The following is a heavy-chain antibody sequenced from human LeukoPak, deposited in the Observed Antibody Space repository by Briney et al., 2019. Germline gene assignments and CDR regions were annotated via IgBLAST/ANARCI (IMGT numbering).Heavy chain of an antibody. V-gene: IGHV1-8*01. CDR2: TNPNSGNT. J-gene: IGHJ4*02. D-gene: IGHD2-21*01. Sequence: ASVKVSCKASGYTFINYDINWVRQATGQGLEWMGWTNPNSGNTGYAQRFQGRVTMTRDTSINTAYMELSSLRSEDTAVYYCARGGTEGLWPDYWGQGTLVTVST. CDR1: GYTFINYD. CDR3: ARGGTEGLWPDY.